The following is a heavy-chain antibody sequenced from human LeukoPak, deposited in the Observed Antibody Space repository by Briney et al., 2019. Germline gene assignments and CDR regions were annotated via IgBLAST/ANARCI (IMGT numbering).Heavy chain of an antibody. CDR2: ISSSSSTV. J-gene: IGHJ5*02. V-gene: IGHV3-48*02. D-gene: IGHD3-3*01. CDR3: ASGYYDFSTWFDP. CDR1: GFTFSSYS. Sequence: PGGSLRLSCAASGFTFSSYSMNWVRQAPGKGLEWVSYISSSSSTVYYADSVKGRFTISRDNAKNSLYLQMNSLRDEDTAVYYCASGYYDFSTWFDPWGRGTLVTVSS.